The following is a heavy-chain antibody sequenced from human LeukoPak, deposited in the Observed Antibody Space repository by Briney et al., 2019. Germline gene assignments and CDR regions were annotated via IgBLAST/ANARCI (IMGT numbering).Heavy chain of an antibody. Sequence: GASVKVSCKASGGTFSSYAISWVRQAPGQGLEWMGGIIPIFGTANYAQKFQDRVTITADESTSTAYMELSSLRSEDTAVYYCARTSYGSGSFENWFDPWGQGTLVTVSS. V-gene: IGHV1-69*13. D-gene: IGHD3-10*01. J-gene: IGHJ5*02. CDR3: ARTSYGSGSFENWFDP. CDR2: IIPIFGTA. CDR1: GGTFSSYA.